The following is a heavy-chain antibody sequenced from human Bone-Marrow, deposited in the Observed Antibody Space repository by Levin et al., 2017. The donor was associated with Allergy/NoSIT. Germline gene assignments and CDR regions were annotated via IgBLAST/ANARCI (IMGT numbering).Heavy chain of an antibody. CDR3: ARTAPVTGDPRRYFDY. J-gene: IGHJ4*02. CDR1: GFTFTTYA. D-gene: IGHD6-19*01. CDR2: ISFDGSNK. V-gene: IGHV3-30*04. Sequence: PGGSLRLSCAASGFTFTTYAMHWVRQAPGKGLEWVTSISFDGSNKYYADSVKGRFTISRDNSKNTLYLQMNSLRTEDTAIYYCARTAPVTGDPRRYFDYWGRGIRVTVSS.